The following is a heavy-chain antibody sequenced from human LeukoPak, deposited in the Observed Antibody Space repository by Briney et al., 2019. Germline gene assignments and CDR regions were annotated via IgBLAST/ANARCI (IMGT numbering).Heavy chain of an antibody. J-gene: IGHJ6*02. V-gene: IGHV3-9*01. Sequence: PGGSLRLSYAASGFTFDDYAMHWVRQAPGKGLEWVSGISWNSGSIGYADSVKGRFTISRDNAKNSLYLQMNSLRAEDTALYYCAKAGVFDYYYYGMDVWGQGTTVTVSS. CDR1: GFTFDDYA. CDR2: ISWNSGSI. CDR3: AKAGVFDYYYYGMDV. D-gene: IGHD2-8*01.